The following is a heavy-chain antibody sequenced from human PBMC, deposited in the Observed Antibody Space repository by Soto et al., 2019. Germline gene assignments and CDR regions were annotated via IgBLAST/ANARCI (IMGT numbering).Heavy chain of an antibody. D-gene: IGHD4-17*01. Sequence: EVQLVESGGGLVQPGGSLRLSCAASGFTFSSYSMNWVRQAPGKGLEWVSYISSSSTIYYADSVKGRFTISRDNAQNSLYLQMNSLRAEDTAVYYCARVILTVKEEKNWFDPWGQGTLVTVSS. CDR2: ISSSSTI. V-gene: IGHV3-48*01. CDR1: GFTFSSYS. J-gene: IGHJ5*02. CDR3: ARVILTVKEEKNWFDP.